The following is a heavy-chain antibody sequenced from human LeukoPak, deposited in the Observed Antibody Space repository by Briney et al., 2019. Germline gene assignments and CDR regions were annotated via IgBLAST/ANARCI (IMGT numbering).Heavy chain of an antibody. CDR1: GYTFTSYY. CDR2: INPNSGGT. V-gene: IGHV1-2*02. Sequence: ASVKVSCKASGYTFTSYYMHWVRQAPGQGLEWMGIINPNSGGTNYAQKFQGRVTMTRDTSISTAYMELSRLRSDDTAVYYCARGPRSYPYYYYGMDVWGQGTTVTVSS. J-gene: IGHJ6*02. D-gene: IGHD1-26*01. CDR3: ARGPRSYPYYYYGMDV.